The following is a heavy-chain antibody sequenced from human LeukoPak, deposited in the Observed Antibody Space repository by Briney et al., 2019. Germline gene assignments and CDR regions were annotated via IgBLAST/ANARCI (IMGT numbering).Heavy chain of an antibody. CDR1: GFTFSNYW. CDR3: ARDLGQYYDTSDNWFDP. V-gene: IGHV3-74*01. CDR2: INSDGINT. D-gene: IGHD3-22*01. J-gene: IGHJ5*02. Sequence: GGSLRLSCAASGFTFSNYWMHWVRQAPGKGLVWVSRINSDGINTSYADSVKGRFTISRDNAKNTLNLQMNSLRAEDTAVYYCARDLGQYYDTSDNWFDPWGQGTLVTVSS.